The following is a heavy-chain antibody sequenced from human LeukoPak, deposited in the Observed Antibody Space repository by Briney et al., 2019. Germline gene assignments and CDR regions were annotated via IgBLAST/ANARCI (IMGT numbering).Heavy chain of an antibody. D-gene: IGHD5-12*01. CDR3: ATRLYSGYDYSYYFDY. J-gene: IGHJ4*02. CDR1: GGTFSSYA. Sequence: SVKVSCKASGGTFSSYAISWVRQAPGQGLEGMGGIIPIFGTANYAQKFQGGVTITADESTSTAYMELSSLRSEDTAVYYCATRLYSGYDYSYYFDYWGQGTLVTVSS. V-gene: IGHV1-69*13. CDR2: IIPIFGTA.